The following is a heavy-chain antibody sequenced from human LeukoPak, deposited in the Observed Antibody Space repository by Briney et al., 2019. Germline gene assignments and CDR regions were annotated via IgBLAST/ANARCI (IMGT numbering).Heavy chain of an antibody. Sequence: GGSLRLSCAASGFTVSSNYMSWVRQAPGKGLEWVSVIYSGGSTYYADSVKGRFTISRDNSKNTLYLQMNSLRAEDTAVYYCARGSLWYSSGLFDYWGQGTLVTVSS. D-gene: IGHD6-19*01. V-gene: IGHV3-66*01. CDR1: GFTVSSNY. CDR3: ARGSLWYSSGLFDY. CDR2: IYSGGST. J-gene: IGHJ4*02.